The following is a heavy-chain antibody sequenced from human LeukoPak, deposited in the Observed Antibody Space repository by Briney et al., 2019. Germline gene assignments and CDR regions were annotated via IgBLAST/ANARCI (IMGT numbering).Heavy chain of an antibody. CDR3: ARQYRPDPFDYYYGMDV. Sequence: SQTLSLTCTGSGGSISSGSYYWSWIRQPAGKGLEWSGRIYTSGSTNYNPSLKSRVTISVDTSKNQVSLKLSSVTAADTAVYYCARQYRPDPFDYYYGMDVWGQGTTVTVSS. V-gene: IGHV4-61*02. CDR2: IYTSGST. CDR1: GGSISSGSYY. D-gene: IGHD1-14*01. J-gene: IGHJ6*02.